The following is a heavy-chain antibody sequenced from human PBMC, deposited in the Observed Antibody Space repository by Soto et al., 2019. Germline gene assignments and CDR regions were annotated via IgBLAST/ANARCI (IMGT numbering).Heavy chain of an antibody. J-gene: IGHJ6*02. CDR1: GNNFTDYW. CDR3: ARLNWLGNYGMDV. Sequence: GEALKISCKGSGNNFTDYWIGWLRQMPGKGLEWMAIIWPDDSDARYSPSFEGHVTISVDKSITTAYLQWSSLRASDTAAYYCARLNWLGNYGMDVWGQGTTVTVSS. D-gene: IGHD1-1*01. CDR2: IWPDDSDA. V-gene: IGHV5-51*01.